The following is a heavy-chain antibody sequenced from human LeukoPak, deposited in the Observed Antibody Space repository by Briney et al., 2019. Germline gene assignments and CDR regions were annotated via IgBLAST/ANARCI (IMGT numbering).Heavy chain of an antibody. J-gene: IGHJ4*02. CDR1: GGSISTNSYY. CDR2: IYYSGST. V-gene: IGHV4-39*01. Sequence: SETLSLTCTVSGGSISTNSYYWGWIRQPPGKGLKWIGSIYYSGSTYYNPSLRSRDTISVNTSKNQFSLKLSSVTAADTAVYYCAKRKSIAARIEFDYWGQGTLVTVSS. D-gene: IGHD6-6*01. CDR3: AKRKSIAARIEFDY.